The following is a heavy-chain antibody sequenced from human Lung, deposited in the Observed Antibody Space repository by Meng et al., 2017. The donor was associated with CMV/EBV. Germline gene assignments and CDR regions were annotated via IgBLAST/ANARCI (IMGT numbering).Heavy chain of an antibody. V-gene: IGHV3-33*01. J-gene: IGHJ6*02. CDR1: GFTLVRYH. Sequence: GGSLRLXCVASGFTLVRYHMHWVRQAPGKGLEWVAFIWYDGGNKFYADSVKGRFTISRDNSKNTLYLQMNNVGADDAAIYFCARPRYDTSHYPVYYYYGMDVWXLGTTVTVSS. CDR3: ARPRYDTSHYPVYYYYGMDV. CDR2: IWYDGGNK. D-gene: IGHD3-22*01.